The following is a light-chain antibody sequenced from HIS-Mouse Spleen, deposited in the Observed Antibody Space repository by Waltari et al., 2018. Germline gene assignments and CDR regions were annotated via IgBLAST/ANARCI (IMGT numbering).Light chain of an antibody. J-gene: IGLJ1*01. Sequence: QSALTHPASVSGSPGQSITISCTGTSSDVGGYNYVSWYQQHPGKAPKLMIYDVSKRPSGVPDRFSGSKSGNTASLTISGLQAEDEADYYCCSYAGSYTGVFGTGTKVTVL. V-gene: IGLV2-11*01. CDR3: CSYAGSYTGV. CDR2: DVS. CDR1: SSDVGGYNY.